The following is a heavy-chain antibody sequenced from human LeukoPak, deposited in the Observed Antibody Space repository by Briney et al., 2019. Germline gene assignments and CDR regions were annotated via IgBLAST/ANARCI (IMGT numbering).Heavy chain of an antibody. Sequence: PSETLSLTCAVYGGSFSGYYWSWIRQPPGKGLEWIGEINHSGSTNYNPSLKSRVTISVDTSKNQFSLKLSSVTAADTAVYYCARARYYYGSGSYYKPIPWGFDYWGQGTLVTVSS. V-gene: IGHV4-34*01. CDR2: INHSGST. D-gene: IGHD3-10*01. CDR3: ARARYYYGSGSYYKPIPWGFDY. J-gene: IGHJ4*02. CDR1: GGSFSGYY.